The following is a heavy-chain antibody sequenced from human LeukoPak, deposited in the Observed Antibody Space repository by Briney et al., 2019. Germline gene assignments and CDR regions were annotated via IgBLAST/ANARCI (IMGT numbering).Heavy chain of an antibody. D-gene: IGHD3-10*01. CDR2: INPDSGGT. Sequence: ASVKVSCKASGYTFTGYYMHWVRQPPGQGLEWMGWINPDSGGTNYAQKFQGRVTMTRDTSISTAYMELSRLRSDDTAVYYCARDMSLLWFGGTHGFDPWGQGTLVTVSS. V-gene: IGHV1-2*02. J-gene: IGHJ5*02. CDR1: GYTFTGYY. CDR3: ARDMSLLWFGGTHGFDP.